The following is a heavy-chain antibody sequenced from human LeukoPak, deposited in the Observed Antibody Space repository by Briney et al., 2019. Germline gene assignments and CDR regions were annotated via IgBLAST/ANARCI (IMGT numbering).Heavy chain of an antibody. J-gene: IGHJ2*01. CDR1: GYSFTTYY. CDR2: ITPTGGAT. CDR3: ARGLGGYDILTGYYFLPWYFDL. D-gene: IGHD3-9*01. V-gene: IGHV1-46*01. Sequence: ASVKVSCKASGYSFTTYYLHWVRQAPGQGLEWMGIITPTGGATSYAQKFEGRVTMTRDTSTSTVYMELSSLRSEDTAVYYCARGLGGYDILTGYYFLPWYFDLWGRGTLVTVSS.